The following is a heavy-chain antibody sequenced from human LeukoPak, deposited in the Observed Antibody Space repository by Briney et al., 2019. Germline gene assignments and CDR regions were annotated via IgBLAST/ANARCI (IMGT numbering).Heavy chain of an antibody. CDR1: GYSISSGYY. D-gene: IGHD1-26*01. Sequence: SETLSLTCTVSGYSISSGYYWAWIRQPPGKGLEWIGTIYHSGSTYSNPSLKCRVTISVDTSKNQFSLRLSSVTAADTAVYYCARETGTYSAFDYWGQGTLVTVSS. CDR2: IYHSGST. J-gene: IGHJ4*02. CDR3: ARETGTYSAFDY. V-gene: IGHV4-38-2*02.